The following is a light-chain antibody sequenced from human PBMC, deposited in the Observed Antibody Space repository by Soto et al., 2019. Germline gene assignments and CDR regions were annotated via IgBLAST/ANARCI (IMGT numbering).Light chain of an antibody. V-gene: IGLV2-14*01. CDR2: DVS. CDR1: SSDVGGYNY. J-gene: IGLJ1*01. Sequence: QSALTQPASVSGSPGQSITISCTGTSSDVGGYNYVSWYQQHPGKAPKLMICDVSNRPSGVSNRFSGSKSGNTASLTISGLQAEDEADYYCSSYKSSSTRYVFGTGTKLTVL. CDR3: SSYKSSSTRYV.